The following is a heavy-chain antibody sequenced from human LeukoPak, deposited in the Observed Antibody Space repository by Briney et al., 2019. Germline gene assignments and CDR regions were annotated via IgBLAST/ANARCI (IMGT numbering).Heavy chain of an antibody. Sequence: GGSLRLSCAASGFTVSSNYMSWVRQAPGKGLEWVSLIYSDGTTSYTDSVRGRFTISRDNSKNTLYLQMNSLGAEDTAVYYCARDLHRYDRRGYYHYWYFDLWGRGTLVTVSS. CDR3: ARDLHRYDRRGYYHYWYFDL. CDR1: GFTVSSNY. V-gene: IGHV3-66*01. D-gene: IGHD3-22*01. CDR2: IYSDGTT. J-gene: IGHJ2*01.